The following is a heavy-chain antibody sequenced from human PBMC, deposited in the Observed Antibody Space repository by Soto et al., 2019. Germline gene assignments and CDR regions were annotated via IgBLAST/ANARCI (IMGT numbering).Heavy chain of an antibody. J-gene: IGHJ4*02. Sequence: QVQLVESGGGVVQPGRSLRLSCAASGFTFSSYAMHWVRQAPGKGLEWVAVISYDGSNKYYADSVKGRFTISRDNSKNTLYRQMNSLRAEDTAVYYCARDLVATASIDYWGQGTLVTVSS. D-gene: IGHD5-18*01. CDR1: GFTFSSYA. V-gene: IGHV3-30-3*01. CDR2: ISYDGSNK. CDR3: ARDLVATASIDY.